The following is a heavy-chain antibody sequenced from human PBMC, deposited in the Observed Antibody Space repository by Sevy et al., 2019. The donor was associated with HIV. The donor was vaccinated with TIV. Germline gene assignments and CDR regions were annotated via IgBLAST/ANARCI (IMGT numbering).Heavy chain of an antibody. V-gene: IGHV4-59*08. J-gene: IGHJ4*02. CDR2: IYYNGHI. CDR3: AGENAWGRGYS. Sequence: SETLSLTCTVSGGSITSLYWNWIRQPPGKGLEWIANIYYNGHINYNPSLKSWVTLSLDTSKNQFSLRLRSVTAADTAMYYCAGENAWGRGYSWGQGTLVTVSS. CDR1: GGSITSLY. D-gene: IGHD1-26*01.